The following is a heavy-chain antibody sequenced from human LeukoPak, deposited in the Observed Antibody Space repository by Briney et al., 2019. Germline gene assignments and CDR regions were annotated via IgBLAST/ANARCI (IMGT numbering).Heavy chain of an antibody. V-gene: IGHV3-23*01. D-gene: IGHD3-3*01. CDR1: GFTFSSYV. Sequence: GGSLRLSCAASGFTFSSYVMSWVRQAPGKGLEWVSTISGSGGSTYYADSVKGRFTISRDNPKNTLSLQRNSLRAEDTAVYYCAKGSAYADFWGQGTLVTVSS. J-gene: IGHJ4*02. CDR2: ISGSGGST. CDR3: AKGSAYADF.